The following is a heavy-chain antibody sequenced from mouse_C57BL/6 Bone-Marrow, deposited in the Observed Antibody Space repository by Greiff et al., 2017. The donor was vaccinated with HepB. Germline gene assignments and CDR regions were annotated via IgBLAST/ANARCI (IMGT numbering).Heavy chain of an antibody. CDR2: IYPRSGNT. V-gene: IGHV1-81*01. D-gene: IGHD1-1*01. J-gene: IGHJ4*01. CDR1: GYTFTSYG. CDR3: ARGVTTVVARYAMDY. Sequence: QVQLQQSGAELARPGASVKLSCKASGYTFTSYGISWVKQRTGQGLEWIGEIYPRSGNTYYNAKFKGKATLTADKSSSTAYMELRSLPSEDSAVYFCARGVTTVVARYAMDYWGQGTSVTVSS.